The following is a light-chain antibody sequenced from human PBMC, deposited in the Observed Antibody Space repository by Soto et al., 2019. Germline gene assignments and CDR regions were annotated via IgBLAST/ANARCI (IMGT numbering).Light chain of an antibody. J-gene: IGKJ3*01. CDR2: GAS. CDR1: QSVSTNY. Sequence: EIVLTQSPGTLSFSPGDRATLSCRASQSVSTNYLAWYQQKLGQAPRLLIYGASSRATGIPDRFSGNGSGTDFTLTISRLEPEDFAVYYCHQYGSTPFTFGPGTKVDIK. V-gene: IGKV3-20*01. CDR3: HQYGSTPFT.